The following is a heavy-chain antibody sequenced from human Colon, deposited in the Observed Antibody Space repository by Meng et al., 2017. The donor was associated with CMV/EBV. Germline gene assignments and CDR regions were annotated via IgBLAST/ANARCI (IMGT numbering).Heavy chain of an antibody. J-gene: IGHJ5*02. Sequence: QLQLQESGPGRVKPADTLSPTCTVSGGTVTTTNYYWGWIRQTPGKRLEWIASITYNGPSYYHPSLKSRVTISTEASKNQFSLKLSSVTAANTAVYYCAKDTPSGYFDPWGPGTLVTVSS. CDR2: ITYNGPS. CDR1: GGTVTTTNYY. V-gene: IGHV4-39*07. CDR3: AKDTPSGYFDP. D-gene: IGHD2-15*01.